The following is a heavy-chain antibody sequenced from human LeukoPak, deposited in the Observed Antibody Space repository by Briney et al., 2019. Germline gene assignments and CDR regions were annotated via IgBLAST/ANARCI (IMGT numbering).Heavy chain of an antibody. V-gene: IGHV4-4*07. Sequence: SETLSLTCTVSGGSISSYYWSWIRQPAGKGLEWIGRIHTSGSTNYNPSLKSRVSMSVDTSKNQFSLKLSSVTAADTAVYYCAVQRDGSYDAFDIWGQGTMVTVSS. CDR3: AVQRDGSYDAFDI. CDR2: IHTSGST. D-gene: IGHD5-24*01. J-gene: IGHJ3*02. CDR1: GGSISSYY.